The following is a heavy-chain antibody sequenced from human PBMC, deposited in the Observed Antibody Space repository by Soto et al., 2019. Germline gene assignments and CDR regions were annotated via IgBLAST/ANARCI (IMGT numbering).Heavy chain of an antibody. V-gene: IGHV1-18*01. CDR3: ARDQEGITMIVGGT. CDR1: GDIFTSYG. D-gene: IGHD3-22*01. CDR2: ISAYNGNT. J-gene: IGHJ5*02. Sequence: QVQLVQSGAEVKKPGASVKVSCKASGDIFTSYGISWVRQAPGQGLEWMGWISAYNGNTNYAQKFQGRVTMTTDTSTSTAYMELRSLRSDDTAVYYCARDQEGITMIVGGTWGQGTPVTVSS.